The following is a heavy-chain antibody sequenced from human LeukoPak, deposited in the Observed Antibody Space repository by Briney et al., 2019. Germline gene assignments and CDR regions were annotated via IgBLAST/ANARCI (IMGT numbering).Heavy chain of an antibody. Sequence: SETLSLTCTVSGASPYWTWIRQPTGKGLEWIGYIYSTTGTTNSNPSLKSRVTMSLDTSKKHLSLKLSAVTAADTAVYYCARGYGWFDPWGQGILVIVSS. V-gene: IGHV4-4*09. CDR1: GASPY. CDR3: ARGYGWFDP. J-gene: IGHJ5*02. D-gene: IGHD3-10*01. CDR2: IYSTTGTT.